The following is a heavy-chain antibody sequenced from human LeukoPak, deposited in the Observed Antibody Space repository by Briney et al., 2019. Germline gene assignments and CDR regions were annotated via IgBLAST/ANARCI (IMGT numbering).Heavy chain of an antibody. CDR2: ISHDGSNK. CDR3: ARGYDSFDY. CDR1: GFTFSSYA. D-gene: IGHD5-12*01. Sequence: GRSLRLSCAASGFTFSSYAMHWVRQAPGKGLEWVAVISHDGSNKYYADSVKGRFTISRDNAKNSLYLQMNSLRAEDTAVYYCARGYDSFDYWGQGTLVTVSS. V-gene: IGHV3-30-3*01. J-gene: IGHJ4*02.